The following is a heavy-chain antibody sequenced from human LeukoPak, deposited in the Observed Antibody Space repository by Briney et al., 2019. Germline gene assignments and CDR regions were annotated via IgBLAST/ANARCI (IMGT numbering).Heavy chain of an antibody. CDR3: ARSGEVSSWSRKYYFDY. Sequence: SETLSLTCTVSGGSISSYYWSWIRQPPGKGLEWIGYIYTSGSTNYNPSLKSRVTISVDTSKNQFSLKLSSVTAADTAVYYCARSGEVSSWSRKYYFDYWGQGTLVTVSS. D-gene: IGHD6-13*01. CDR1: GGSISSYY. CDR2: IYTSGST. V-gene: IGHV4-4*09. J-gene: IGHJ4*02.